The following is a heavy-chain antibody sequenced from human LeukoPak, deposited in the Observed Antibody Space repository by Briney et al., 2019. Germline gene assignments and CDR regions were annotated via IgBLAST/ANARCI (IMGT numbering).Heavy chain of an antibody. CDR2: IIPIFGTA. CDR1: GGTFSSYA. CDR3: ARGGDIVVVPAVIEGWFDP. D-gene: IGHD2-2*02. Sequence: AASVKVSCKASGGTFSSYAISWVRQAPGQGLEWMGGIIPIFGTANYAQKFQGRVTITADESTSTAYMELSSLRSEDTAVYYCARGGDIVVVPAVIEGWFDPWGQGTLVTVSS. J-gene: IGHJ5*02. V-gene: IGHV1-69*13.